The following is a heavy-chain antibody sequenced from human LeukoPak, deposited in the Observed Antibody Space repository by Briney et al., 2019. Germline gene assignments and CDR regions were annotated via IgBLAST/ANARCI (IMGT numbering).Heavy chain of an antibody. V-gene: IGHV3-74*01. CDR3: ARESGSGSQIDY. CDR1: GFPFISYW. J-gene: IGHJ4*02. Sequence: GGSLRLSCAASGFPFISYWMHWVRQATGKGLVWVSRINSDGSSTSYADSVKGRFTISRDNAKNTLYPQINSRCADDTAVYYCARESGSGSQIDYWGQGTLVTVSS. D-gene: IGHD3-10*01. CDR2: INSDGSST.